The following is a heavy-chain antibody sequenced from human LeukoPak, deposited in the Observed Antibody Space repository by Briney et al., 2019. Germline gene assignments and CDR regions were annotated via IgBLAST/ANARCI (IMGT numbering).Heavy chain of an antibody. CDR1: GFTFSSYA. D-gene: IGHD6-13*01. Sequence: GGSLRLYCAASGFTFSSYAMSWVRQAPGKGLEWVSAISGSGGSTYYADSVKGRFTISRDNSKNTLYLQMNSLRAKDTAVYYCAKWSNSTYGMDVWGQGTTVTVSS. CDR3: AKWSNSTYGMDV. CDR2: ISGSGGST. J-gene: IGHJ6*02. V-gene: IGHV3-23*01.